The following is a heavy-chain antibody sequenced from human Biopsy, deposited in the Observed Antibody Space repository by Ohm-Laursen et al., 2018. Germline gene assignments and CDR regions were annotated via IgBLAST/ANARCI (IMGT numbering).Heavy chain of an antibody. V-gene: IGHV3-9*01. CDR2: ISWSSGTI. CDR1: GFRFDDYA. Sequence: SLRLPCAASGFRFDDYAMQWVRQAPGKGLEWVSGISWSSGTIGYADSVKGRFTVSRDNAKNSLFLQMNSLRVEDTALYYCVKSAYSSGFWEASDYWGQGTLVTVSS. CDR3: VKSAYSSGFWEASDY. J-gene: IGHJ4*02. D-gene: IGHD6-19*01.